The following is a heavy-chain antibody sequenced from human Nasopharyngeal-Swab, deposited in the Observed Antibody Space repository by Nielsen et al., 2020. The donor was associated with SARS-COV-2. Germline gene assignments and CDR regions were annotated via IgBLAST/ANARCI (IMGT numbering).Heavy chain of an antibody. CDR1: GGSISSGSYY. CDR2: IYTSGST. D-gene: IGHD3-9*01. V-gene: IGHV4-61*02. CDR3: AREYYDILTGYSRFEY. J-gene: IGHJ4*02. Sequence: SETLSLTCTVSGGSISSGSYYWSWIRQPAGKGLEWIGRIYTSGSTKYNPSLKSRVTISVDTSKNQFSLKLSSVTAADTAVYYCAREYYDILTGYSRFEYWGQGTLVTVSS.